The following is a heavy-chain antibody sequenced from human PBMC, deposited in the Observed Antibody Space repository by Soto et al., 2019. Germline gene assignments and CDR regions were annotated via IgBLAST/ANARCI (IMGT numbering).Heavy chain of an antibody. J-gene: IGHJ6*02. CDR3: AREELRYFDRGGMDV. CDR2: IYSGGST. D-gene: IGHD3-9*01. CDR1: GFTVSSNY. V-gene: IGHV3-53*01. Sequence: GGSLRLSCAASGFTVSSNYMSWVRQAPGKGLEWVSVIYSGGSTYYADSVKGRFTISRDNSKNTLYLQMNSLRAEDTAVYYCAREELRYFDRGGMDVWGQGTTVTVSS.